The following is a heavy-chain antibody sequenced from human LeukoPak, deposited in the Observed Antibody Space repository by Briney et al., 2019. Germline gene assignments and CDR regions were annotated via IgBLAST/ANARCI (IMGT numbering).Heavy chain of an antibody. Sequence: SETLSLTCTVSGGSISTYYWSWIRQPPGKGLEWIGHIYYSGSTNYDPSLKSRVTISVDTSKNKFSLKLNSVTAADTVVYYCARAKGPAVVPAAIGRFYYYYGMDVWGQGTTVTVSS. CDR3: ARAKGPAVVPAAIGRFYYYYGMDV. CDR1: GGSISTYY. CDR2: IYYSGST. D-gene: IGHD2-2*02. J-gene: IGHJ6*02. V-gene: IGHV4-59*01.